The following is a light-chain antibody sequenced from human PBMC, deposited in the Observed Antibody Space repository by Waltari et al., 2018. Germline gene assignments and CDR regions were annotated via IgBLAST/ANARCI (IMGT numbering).Light chain of an antibody. CDR3: SSYTSSNTVV. J-gene: IGLJ2*01. CDR2: DVT. Sequence: QSALIQPASVSGSPGQSITISCTGPSTDVGGYNFISWHQQHPGQAPKLMIYDVTNRPSGVSDRFSGSKSGNLASLTISGLQAEDEADYYCSSYTSSNTVVFGGGTKLTVL. CDR1: STDVGGYNF. V-gene: IGLV2-14*03.